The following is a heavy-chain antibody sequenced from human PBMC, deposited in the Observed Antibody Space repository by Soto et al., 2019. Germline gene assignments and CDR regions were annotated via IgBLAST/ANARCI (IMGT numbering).Heavy chain of an antibody. D-gene: IGHD4-17*01. J-gene: IGHJ5*02. V-gene: IGHV4-4*02. CDR2: IYHSGST. Sequence: QVQLQESGPGLVKPSGTLSLTCAVSGGSISSSNWWSWVRQPPGKGLEWIGEIYHSGSTNYNPPRKSRVTISVDKSKNQFARKLSSVTAADTAVYYCARVWTTVTNWFDPWGQGTLVTVSS. CDR1: GGSISSSNW. CDR3: ARVWTTVTNWFDP.